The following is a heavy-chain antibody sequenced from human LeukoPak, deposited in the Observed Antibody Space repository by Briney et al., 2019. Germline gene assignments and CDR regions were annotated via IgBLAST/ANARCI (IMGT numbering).Heavy chain of an antibody. Sequence: PSETLSLTCAVYGGSFSGYYWSWIRQPPGKGLEWIGEINHSGSTNYNPSLKSRVTISVDTSKNQFSLKLSSVTAADTAVYYCARGIIDFWSGLYMDVWGKGTTVTVSS. CDR2: INHSGST. V-gene: IGHV4-34*01. D-gene: IGHD3-3*01. CDR1: GGSFSGYY. J-gene: IGHJ6*03. CDR3: ARGIIDFWSGLYMDV.